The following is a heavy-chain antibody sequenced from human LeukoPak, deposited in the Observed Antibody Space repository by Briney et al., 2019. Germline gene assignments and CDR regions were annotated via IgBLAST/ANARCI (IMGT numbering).Heavy chain of an antibody. D-gene: IGHD3-16*01. J-gene: IGHJ4*02. CDR3: ARAHGHYGRTLDY. Sequence: PSETLSLTCTVSGGSISSGDYYWSWIRQPPGKGLEWIGYIYYSGSTYYNPSLKSRVTMSVDTSKNQFSLKLSSVTAADTAVYYCARAHGHYGRTLDYWGQGTLVAVSS. V-gene: IGHV4-30-4*01. CDR1: GGSISSGDYY. CDR2: IYYSGST.